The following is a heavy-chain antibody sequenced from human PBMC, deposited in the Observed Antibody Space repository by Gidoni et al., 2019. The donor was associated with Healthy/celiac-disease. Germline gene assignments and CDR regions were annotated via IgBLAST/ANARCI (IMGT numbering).Heavy chain of an antibody. CDR3: AKEGSYDFWSGYYYYYGMDV. V-gene: IGHV3-23*01. CDR1: GFTFSSYA. J-gene: IGHJ6*02. Sequence: EVQLLESGGGLVQSGGSLRLSCAASGFTFSSYAMSWVRQAPGKGLEWVSAISGSGVSTYYADSVKGRFTISRDNSKNTLYLQMNSLRAEDTAVYYCAKEGSYDFWSGYYYYYGMDVWGQGTTVTVSS. D-gene: IGHD3-3*01. CDR2: ISGSGVST.